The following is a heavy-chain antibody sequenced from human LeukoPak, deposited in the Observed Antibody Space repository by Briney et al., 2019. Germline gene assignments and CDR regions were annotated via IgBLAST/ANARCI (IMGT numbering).Heavy chain of an antibody. Sequence: QPGGSLRLSCAASGFTFSDYWMHWVRQAPGKGLVWVSRIKTDGRDTNYADSVKGRFTISRDNSKNTLYLQMNSLRAEDTAVYYCARIIAVARHFDYWGQGTLVTVSS. CDR2: IKTDGRDT. J-gene: IGHJ4*02. D-gene: IGHD6-19*01. V-gene: IGHV3-74*01. CDR1: GFTFSDYW. CDR3: ARIIAVARHFDY.